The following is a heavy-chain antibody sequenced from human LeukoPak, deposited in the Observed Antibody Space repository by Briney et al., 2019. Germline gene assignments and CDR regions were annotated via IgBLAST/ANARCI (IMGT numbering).Heavy chain of an antibody. V-gene: IGHV3-15*01. J-gene: IGHJ4*02. CDR2: IKSKTDGGTT. Sequence: GGSLRLSCAASGFTFSNAWMSWVRQAPGKGLEWVGRIKSKTDGGTTDYAAPVKGRFTISRDDSKNTLYLQMNSLKTEDTAVYYCTTYYDSSGYPISYWGQGTLVTVSS. CDR1: GFTFSNAW. CDR3: TTYYDSSGYPISY. D-gene: IGHD3-22*01.